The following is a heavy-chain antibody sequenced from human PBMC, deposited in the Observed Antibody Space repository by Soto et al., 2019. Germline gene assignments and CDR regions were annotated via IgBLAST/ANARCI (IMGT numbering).Heavy chain of an antibody. Sequence: GGSLRLSCAASGFTFDDYAMHWVRQAPGKGLEWVSGISWNSGSIGYADSVKGRFTISRDNAKNSLYLQMNSLRAEDTALYYCAKDRRRSIVATSGYWGQGTLVTVSS. CDR1: GFTFDDYA. J-gene: IGHJ4*02. CDR3: AKDRRRSIVATSGY. V-gene: IGHV3-9*01. D-gene: IGHD5-12*01. CDR2: ISWNSGSI.